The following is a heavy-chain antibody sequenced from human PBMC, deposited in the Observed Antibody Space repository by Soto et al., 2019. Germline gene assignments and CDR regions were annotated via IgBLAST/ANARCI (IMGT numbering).Heavy chain of an antibody. J-gene: IGHJ4*02. Sequence: EVQLVESGGGLVQPGKSLRLSCAASGFVFSGYWMDWVRQAPGKGLVWVSRISSDGSSTNYADSVKGRFTISRDNVMNTLYLQMNSLRAEDTAVYYCAREAPVATDVDYWGQGSLVTVSS. CDR3: AREAPVATDVDY. CDR2: ISSDGSST. V-gene: IGHV3-74*01. CDR1: GFVFSGYW.